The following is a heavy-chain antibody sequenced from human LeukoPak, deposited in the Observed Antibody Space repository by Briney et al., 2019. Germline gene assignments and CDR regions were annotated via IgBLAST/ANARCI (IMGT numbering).Heavy chain of an antibody. CDR2: IYTSGST. D-gene: IGHD3-10*01. CDR3: ARKRGHPDAFDI. Sequence: SETLSLTCTVSGGSISSGSYYWSWIRQPAGKGLEWIGRIYTSGSTNYNPSLKSRVTISVDTSKNQFSLKLSSVTAADTAVYYCARKRGHPDAFDIWGQGTMVTVSS. V-gene: IGHV4-61*02. J-gene: IGHJ3*02. CDR1: GGSISSGSYY.